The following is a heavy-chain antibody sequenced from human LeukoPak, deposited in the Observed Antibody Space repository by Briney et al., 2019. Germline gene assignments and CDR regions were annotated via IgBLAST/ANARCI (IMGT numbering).Heavy chain of an antibody. D-gene: IGHD6-19*01. V-gene: IGHV3-30*02. CDR3: VKDGRVSSVNYYGLDV. CDR1: GFTFSSYG. J-gene: IGHJ6*02. CDR2: IWYDGSNK. Sequence: PGGSLRLSCAASGFTFSSYGMHWVRQAPGKGLEWVAVIWYDGSNKYHADSVKGRFIISRDNSKSTLYLQMNSLTAEDTGVYYCVKDGRVSSVNYYGLDVWGQGTTVTVSS.